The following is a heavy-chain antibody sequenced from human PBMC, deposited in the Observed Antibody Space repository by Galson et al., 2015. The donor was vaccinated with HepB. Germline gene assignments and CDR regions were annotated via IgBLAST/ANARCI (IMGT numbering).Heavy chain of an antibody. D-gene: IGHD6-6*01. J-gene: IGHJ6*02. V-gene: IGHV3-9*01. CDR3: AKAIPPQTRIAARMGLYYYYGMDV. Sequence: SLRLSCAASGFTFDDYAMHWVRQAPGKGLEWVSGISWNSGSIGYADSVKGRFTISRDNAKNSLYLQMNSLRAEDTALYYCAKAIPPQTRIAARMGLYYYYGMDVRGQGTTVTVSS. CDR1: GFTFDDYA. CDR2: ISWNSGSI.